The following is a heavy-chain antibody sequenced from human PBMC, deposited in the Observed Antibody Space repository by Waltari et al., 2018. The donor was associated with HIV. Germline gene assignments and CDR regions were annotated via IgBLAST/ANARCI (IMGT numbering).Heavy chain of an antibody. V-gene: IGHV5-10-1*01. CDR2: IDPRDSDT. CDR3: ARRYYDSSGFYPDI. D-gene: IGHD3-22*01. CDR1: GYSLSTTW. Sequence: EVQLVQSGAEVKKPGESLRISCTGSGYSLSTTWINWVRQMPGKGLEWMGRIDPRDSDTKYSPAFQGHVTISADKSISTAYLQWSTLKASDTAMYYCARRYYDSSGFYPDIWGQGTMVTVSP. J-gene: IGHJ3*02.